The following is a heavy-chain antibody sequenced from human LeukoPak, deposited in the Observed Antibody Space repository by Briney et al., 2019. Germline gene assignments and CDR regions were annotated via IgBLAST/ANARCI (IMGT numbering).Heavy chain of an antibody. Sequence: GESLKISGKGSGFRFTSFWFGGVRQMLEKGLKWMVIIYPGDSDTSYSPSFQGQVTISADKSISTPYLQWSSLKDSDTAMYYCARLGSDYYYAPNWFDPWGQGTLVTVSS. D-gene: IGHD3-10*01. CDR1: GFRFTSFW. J-gene: IGHJ5*02. CDR2: IYPGDSDT. V-gene: IGHV5-51*01. CDR3: ARLGSDYYYAPNWFDP.